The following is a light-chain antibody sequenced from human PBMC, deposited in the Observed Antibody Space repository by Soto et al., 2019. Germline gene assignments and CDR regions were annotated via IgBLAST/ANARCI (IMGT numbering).Light chain of an antibody. CDR2: GAS. V-gene: IGKV3-20*01. CDR1: QSVINSY. J-gene: IGKJ1*01. CDR3: QQYGISPWT. Sequence: EIVLTQSPGTLYLSPGDRATLSCRASQSVINSYLAWYQHKAGQAPRLLIYGASSRATGIPDKFSGSGSGTDFTLTISRLEPEDCAVYYCQQYGISPWTFGQGTKVEIK.